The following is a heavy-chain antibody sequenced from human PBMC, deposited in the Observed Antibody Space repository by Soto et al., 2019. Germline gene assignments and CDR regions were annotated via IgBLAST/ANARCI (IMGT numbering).Heavy chain of an antibody. CDR1: GGSISSSSYY. Sequence: PSETLSLTCTVSGGSISSSSYYWGWIRQPPGKGLEWIGSIYYSGSTYFNSSLESRVAISVDTSKNQFSLKLSSVTAADTAVYYCARHLRKWSSVIRGVDCWGQGTLVTVSS. J-gene: IGHJ4*02. CDR3: ARHLRKWSSVIRGVDC. CDR2: IYYSGST. V-gene: IGHV4-39*01. D-gene: IGHD3-10*01.